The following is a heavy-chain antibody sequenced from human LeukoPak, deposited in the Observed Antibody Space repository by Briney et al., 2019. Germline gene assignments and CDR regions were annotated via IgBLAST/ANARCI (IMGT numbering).Heavy chain of an antibody. J-gene: IGHJ4*02. CDR2: INTNTGNP. V-gene: IGHV7-4-1*02. D-gene: IGHD3-10*01. CDR1: GYTFTSYA. CDR3: ARSPPYNWNNEYYSGSGTYFALDY. Sequence: GASVKVSCKASGYTFTSYAMNWVRQAPGQGLEWMGWINTNTGNPTRAPGFTGRFVFSLDTSVSTAYLQINSLEADDTAVYYCARSPPYNWNNEYYSGSGTYFALDYWGQGTLVTVSS.